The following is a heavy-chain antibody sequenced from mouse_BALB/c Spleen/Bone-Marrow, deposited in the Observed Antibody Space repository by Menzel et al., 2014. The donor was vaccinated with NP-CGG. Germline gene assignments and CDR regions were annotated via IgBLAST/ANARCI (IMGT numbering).Heavy chain of an antibody. CDR1: GYAISSYW. D-gene: IGHD2-3*01. J-gene: IGHJ2*01. CDR2: IYPGDGDT. Sequence: QLKESGAELVRPGSSVKISCKASGYAISSYWMNWVKQRPGQGLEWIGQIYPGDGDTNYNGKFKGKATLTADKSSSTAYMQISSLTSEDSAVYFCARGRGWYLDYWGQGTTLTVSS. CDR3: ARGRGWYLDY. V-gene: IGHV1-80*01.